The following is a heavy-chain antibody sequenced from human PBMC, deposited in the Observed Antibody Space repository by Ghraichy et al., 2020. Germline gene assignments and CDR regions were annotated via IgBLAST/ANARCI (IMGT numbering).Heavy chain of an antibody. CDR1: GFTFSSYW. D-gene: IGHD2-15*01. Sequence: GGSLRLSCAASGFTFSSYWMSWVRQAPGKGLEWVANIKQDGSEKYYVDSVKGRFTISRDNAKNSLYLQMNSLRAEDTAVYYCARGGVVVAAWWYDYWGQGTLVTVSS. V-gene: IGHV3-7*01. J-gene: IGHJ4*02. CDR2: IKQDGSEK. CDR3: ARGGVVVAAWWYDY.